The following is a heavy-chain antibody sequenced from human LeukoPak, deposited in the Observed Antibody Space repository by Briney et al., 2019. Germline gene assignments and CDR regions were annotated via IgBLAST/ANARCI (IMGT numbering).Heavy chain of an antibody. D-gene: IGHD1-26*01. CDR3: ARDPGYSGSSNFDY. V-gene: IGHV1-69*04. J-gene: IGHJ4*02. CDR2: IIPILGIA. CDR1: GVTFSSYT. Sequence: ASVKVSCKASGVTFSSYTISWVRQAPGQGLEWMGRIIPILGIASYAQKFQGRVTITADKSTSTAYMELSSLRSEDTAVYYCARDPGYSGSSNFDYWGQGTLVTVSS.